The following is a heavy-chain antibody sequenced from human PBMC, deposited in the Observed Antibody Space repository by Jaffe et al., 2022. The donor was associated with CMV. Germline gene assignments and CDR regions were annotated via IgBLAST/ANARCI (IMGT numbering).Heavy chain of an antibody. V-gene: IGHV4-34*01. Sequence: QVQLQQWGAGLLKPSETLSLTCAVYGGSFSGYYWSWIRQPPGKGLEWIGEINHSGSTNYNPSLKSRVTISVDTSKNQFSLKLSSVTAADTAVYYCARRLATISGLDYWGQGTLVTVSS. CDR1: GGSFSGYY. CDR2: INHSGST. J-gene: IGHJ4*02. CDR3: ARRLATISGLDY. D-gene: IGHD5-12*01.